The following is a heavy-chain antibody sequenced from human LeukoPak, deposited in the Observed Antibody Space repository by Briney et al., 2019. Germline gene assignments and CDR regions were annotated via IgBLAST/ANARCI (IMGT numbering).Heavy chain of an antibody. CDR3: ARARVVPAAKGYYYYGMDV. V-gene: IGHV1-8*01. D-gene: IGHD2-2*01. J-gene: IGHJ6*02. Sequence: ASVKVSCKASGYTFTSYDINWVRQATGQGLEWMGWMNPNSGNTGYAQKFQGRVTMTRNTSISTAYMELSSLRSEDTAVYYCARARVVPAAKGYYYYGMDVWGQGTTVTVSS. CDR1: GYTFTSYD. CDR2: MNPNSGNT.